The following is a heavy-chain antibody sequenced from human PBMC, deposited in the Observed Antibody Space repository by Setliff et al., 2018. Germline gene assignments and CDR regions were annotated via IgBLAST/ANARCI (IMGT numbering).Heavy chain of an antibody. D-gene: IGHD3-22*01. CDR2: ITWDGYS. V-gene: IGHV3-43*01. CDR1: GFTLQEYT. Sequence: PGESLKISCAASGFTLQEYTMQWVRQAPGKGLEWVSLITWDGYSYYAESMNGRFTISRDNSENSLFLQMDGLTTEDTALYHCVKDKSGARRFSGFVFDIWGQGTQVTVSS. J-gene: IGHJ4*02. CDR3: VKDKSGARRFSGFVFDI.